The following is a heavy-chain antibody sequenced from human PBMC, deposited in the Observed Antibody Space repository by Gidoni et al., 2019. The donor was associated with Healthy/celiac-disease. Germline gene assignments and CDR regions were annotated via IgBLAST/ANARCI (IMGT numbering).Heavy chain of an antibody. D-gene: IGHD3-3*01. CDR2: IYYSGST. J-gene: IGHJ3*02. Sequence: QLQLQESGPGLVTPSENLSLTCTVPGGSLSSSSYSWGWIRQLPGKGREWIVSIYYSGSTYYNPSLKSRVTRSVDTSKNQFSLKLSSVTAADTAVYYCARHASYYDFWSGSTHDAFDIWGQGTMVTVSS. CDR1: GGSLSSSSYS. CDR3: ARHASYYDFWSGSTHDAFDI. V-gene: IGHV4-39*01.